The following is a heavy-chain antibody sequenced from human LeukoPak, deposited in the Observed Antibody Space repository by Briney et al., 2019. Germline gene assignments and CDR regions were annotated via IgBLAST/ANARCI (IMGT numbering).Heavy chain of an antibody. Sequence: GGSLRLSCAVSGFTFSSFWMSWVRQAPGKGLEWVANIKHDGSAKYHVDSVRARFTISRDNAKNSMYLQMNSHRAEDTDIYYCARNGGDTAVAGLLDYWGQGGLATVCS. CDR2: IKHDGSAK. V-gene: IGHV3-7*03. J-gene: IGHJ4*02. CDR3: ARNGGDTAVAGLLDY. CDR1: GFTFSSFW. D-gene: IGHD6-19*01.